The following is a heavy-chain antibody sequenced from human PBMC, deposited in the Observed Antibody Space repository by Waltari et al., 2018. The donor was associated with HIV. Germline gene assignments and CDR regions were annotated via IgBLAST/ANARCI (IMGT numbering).Heavy chain of an antibody. V-gene: IGHV4-34*01. Sequence: QVQLHQWGAGLLKPSETLSLTCAVYNDDGPSFSDYWWSFRDYSWIWMRQSPVKGLEWIGEVDHTGSTNYNGAFRGRVSVSVDTSKKQFSLRLSSVSDADTAVYFCARAVGYDYVWGSYADFWAQGTQVTVSS. J-gene: IGHJ4*02. CDR2: VDHTGST. CDR1: NDDGPSFSDYWWSFRDYS. D-gene: IGHD3-16*01. CDR3: ARAVGYDYVWGSYADF.